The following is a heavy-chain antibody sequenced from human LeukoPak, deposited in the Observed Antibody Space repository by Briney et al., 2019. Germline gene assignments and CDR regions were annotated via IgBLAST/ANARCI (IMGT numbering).Heavy chain of an antibody. CDR2: IYHSGST. CDR1: GGSISSSNW. J-gene: IGHJ4*02. V-gene: IGHV4-4*02. D-gene: IGHD3-22*01. Sequence: SGTLSLTCAVSGGSISSSNWWSWVRQPPGKGLEWIGEIYHSGSTNYNPSLKSRVTISVDKSKNQFSLKLSSVTAADTAVYYCARDLSQDSSGSYDDYWGQGTLVTVSS. CDR3: ARDLSQDSSGSYDDY.